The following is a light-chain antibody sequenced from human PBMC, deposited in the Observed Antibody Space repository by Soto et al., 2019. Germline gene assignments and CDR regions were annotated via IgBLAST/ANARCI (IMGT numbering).Light chain of an antibody. CDR1: SSDVGSYNY. CDR3: CAYAGNYIRL. V-gene: IGLV2-11*01. CDR2: DVT. J-gene: IGLJ3*02. Sequence: QSVLTQPHSVSGSPGQSVAISCTGTSSDVGSYNYVSWFQQQPGKAPKLIIYDVTQRPSGVPDRFSGSKSGNTASLTISGLQAEDEADYHCCAYAGNYIRLFGAGTKLTVL.